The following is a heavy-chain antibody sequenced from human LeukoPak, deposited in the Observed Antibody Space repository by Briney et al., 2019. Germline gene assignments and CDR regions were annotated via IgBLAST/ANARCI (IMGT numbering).Heavy chain of an antibody. V-gene: IGHV4-59*01. CDR3: ASTPFDSSGYYPEAFDI. Sequence: SETLSLTCTVSGGSISSYYWSWIRQPPGKGLEWIGYIYYSGSTNYNPSLKSRVTISVDTSKNQFSLKLSSVTAADTAVYYCASTPFDSSGYYPEAFDIWGQGTMVTVSS. CDR1: GGSISSYY. CDR2: IYYSGST. J-gene: IGHJ3*02. D-gene: IGHD3-22*01.